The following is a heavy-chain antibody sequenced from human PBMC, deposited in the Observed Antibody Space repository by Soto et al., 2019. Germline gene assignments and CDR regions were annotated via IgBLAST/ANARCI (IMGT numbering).Heavy chain of an antibody. V-gene: IGHV1-18*01. D-gene: IGHD2-21*01. Sequence: QVQLVQSGAEVKKPGASVKVSCKASGYTFTSYGISWVRQAPGQGLEWMGWISGYNGNTNYAQNLQXXVXLXXDTSTSTAYLELRSLRSDDTAVYYCARSRGDCSGHWGQGTLVTVSS. CDR3: ARSRGDCSGH. CDR1: GYTFTSYG. CDR2: ISGYNGNT. J-gene: IGHJ1*01.